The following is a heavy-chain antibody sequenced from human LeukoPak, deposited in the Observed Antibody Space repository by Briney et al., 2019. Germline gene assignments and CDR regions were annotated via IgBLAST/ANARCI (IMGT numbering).Heavy chain of an antibody. D-gene: IGHD6-13*01. Sequence: PGESLGLSCSASGFTFSSYAMHWVRQAPGKGLEYVSAISSNGGSTYYADSVKGRFTISRDNSKNTLYLQMSSLRAEDTAVYYCVKDLGIAAAGGHWGQGTLVTVSS. CDR3: VKDLGIAAAGGH. CDR1: GFTFSSYA. V-gene: IGHV3-64D*06. CDR2: ISSNGGST. J-gene: IGHJ4*02.